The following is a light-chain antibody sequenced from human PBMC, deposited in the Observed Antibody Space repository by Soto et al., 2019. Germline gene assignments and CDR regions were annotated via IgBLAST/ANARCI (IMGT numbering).Light chain of an antibody. Sequence: QSVLTQPPSVSGAPGQRVTVSCTGTSSNIGAGYEVHWYHQLPGTAPKLLVSGNGNRPSGVPDRLSASKSGTSASLAITGLQAEDEGNYFCQSYDKRVTAYAFGSGTKVTVL. CDR1: SSNIGAGYE. V-gene: IGLV1-40*01. CDR2: GNG. J-gene: IGLJ1*01. CDR3: QSYDKRVTAYA.